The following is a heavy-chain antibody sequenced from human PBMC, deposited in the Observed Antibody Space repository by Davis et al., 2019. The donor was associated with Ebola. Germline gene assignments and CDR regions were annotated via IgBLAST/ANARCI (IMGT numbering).Heavy chain of an antibody. CDR1: GFTFSSYA. Sequence: GESLKISCAASGFTFSSYAMSWVRQAPGKGLEWVANIKQDGSEKYYVDSVKGRFTISRDNAKNSLYLQMNSLRAEDTAVYYCARETYSGSYFPDYWGQGTLVTVSS. J-gene: IGHJ4*02. V-gene: IGHV3-7*03. D-gene: IGHD1-26*01. CDR2: IKQDGSEK. CDR3: ARETYSGSYFPDY.